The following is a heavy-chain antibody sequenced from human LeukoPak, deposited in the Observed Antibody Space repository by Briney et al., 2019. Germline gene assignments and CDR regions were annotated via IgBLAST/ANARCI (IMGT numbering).Heavy chain of an antibody. D-gene: IGHD3-10*01. V-gene: IGHV3-30*04. CDR2: ISYDGSNK. CDR1: GFTFSSYA. CDR3: AQKTYYYGSGSYESWFDP. J-gene: IGHJ5*02. Sequence: GGSLRLSCAASGFTFSSYAMHWVRQAPGKGLEWVAVISYDGSNKYYADSVKGRFTISRDKSKNTLYLQMNSLRAEDTAVYYCAQKTYYYGSGSYESWFDPWGQGTLVSVSS.